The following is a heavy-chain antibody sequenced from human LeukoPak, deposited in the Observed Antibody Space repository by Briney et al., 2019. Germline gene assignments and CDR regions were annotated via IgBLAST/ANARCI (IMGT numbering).Heavy chain of an antibody. D-gene: IGHD2-2*01. Sequence: ASVKVSCKASGYTFTSYGISWVRQAPGQGLEWMGIINPSGGSTSYAQKFQGRVTMTRDTSTSTVYMELSSLRSEDTAVYYCATDIVVVPAANGGYYYYGMDVWGQGTTVTVSS. CDR1: GYTFTSYG. CDR3: ATDIVVVPAANGGYYYYGMDV. V-gene: IGHV1-46*01. CDR2: INPSGGST. J-gene: IGHJ6*02.